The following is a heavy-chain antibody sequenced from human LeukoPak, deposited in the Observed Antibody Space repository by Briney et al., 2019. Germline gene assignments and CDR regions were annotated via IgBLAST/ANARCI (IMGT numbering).Heavy chain of an antibody. Sequence: SETLSLTCNVSGGSISSYYWNWIRHRPGKGLEWIGDLYYSGSTYYNPSLKSRVTISVDTSKNYFSLRLRSVTAADTAVYYCARSVDTAMVGDYWGQGTLVTVSS. V-gene: IGHV4-59*01. CDR3: ARSVDTAMVGDY. CDR1: GGSISSYY. J-gene: IGHJ4*02. CDR2: LYYSGST. D-gene: IGHD5-18*01.